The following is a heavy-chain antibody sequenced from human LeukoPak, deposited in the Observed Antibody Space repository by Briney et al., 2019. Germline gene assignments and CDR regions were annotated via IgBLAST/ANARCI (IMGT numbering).Heavy chain of an antibody. Sequence: GASVKVSCKASGYTFTSYGISWVRQAPGQGLEWMGWISAYNGNTNYAQKLQGRVTMTTDTSTSTAYMELRSLRSDDTAVYYCARGIDEGHYYYDSSGYYFDYWGQGTLVTVSS. D-gene: IGHD3-22*01. V-gene: IGHV1-18*01. J-gene: IGHJ4*02. CDR2: ISAYNGNT. CDR3: ARGIDEGHYYYDSSGYYFDY. CDR1: GYTFTSYG.